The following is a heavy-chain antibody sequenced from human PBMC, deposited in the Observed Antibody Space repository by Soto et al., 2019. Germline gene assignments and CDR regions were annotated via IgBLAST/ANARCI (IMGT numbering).Heavy chain of an antibody. Sequence: EVQLLESGGGLVQPGGSLRLSCAASGFTFSSYAMSWFRQAPGKGLEWVSSISVSGGNTYYADSVKGRFTISRDNSESTLFLHMNSLRAEATAVYYCAKAAGSDYYPVDYWGQGTLVTVSS. CDR2: ISVSGGNT. V-gene: IGHV3-23*01. CDR1: GFTFSSYA. J-gene: IGHJ4*02. D-gene: IGHD3-22*01. CDR3: AKAAGSDYYPVDY.